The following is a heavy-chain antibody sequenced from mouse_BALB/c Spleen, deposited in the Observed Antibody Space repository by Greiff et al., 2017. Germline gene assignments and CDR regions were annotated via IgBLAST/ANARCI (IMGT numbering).Heavy chain of an antibody. V-gene: IGHV5-9-4*01. CDR3: ARDGDPTYAMDY. CDR2: ISSGGSYT. D-gene: IGHD3-3*01. J-gene: IGHJ4*01. CDR1: GFTFSSYA. Sequence: EVQRVESGGGLVKPGGSLKLSCAASGFTFSSYAMSWVRQSPEKRLEWVAEISSGGSYTYYPDTVTGRFTISRDNAKNTLYLEMSSLRSEDTAMYYCARDGDPTYAMDYWGQGTSVTVSS.